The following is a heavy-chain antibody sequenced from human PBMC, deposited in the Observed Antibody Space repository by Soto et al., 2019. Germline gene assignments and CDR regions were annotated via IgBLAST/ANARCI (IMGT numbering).Heavy chain of an antibody. Sequence: AGGSLRLSCAAAGFAFSSYGMSWVRQAPGKGLEWVSGISGSGANTYYAASVKGRFTISRDNSEHTLFLQMNSLRDKDTAVYLCAKVSSSGWYDGFDIWGQGTLVTV. J-gene: IGHJ3*02. CDR3: AKVSSSGWYDGFDI. D-gene: IGHD6-13*01. CDR1: GFAFSSYG. V-gene: IGHV3-23*01. CDR2: ISGSGANT.